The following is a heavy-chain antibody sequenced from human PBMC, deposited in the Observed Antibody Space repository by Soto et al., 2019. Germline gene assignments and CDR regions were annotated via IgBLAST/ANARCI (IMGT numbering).Heavy chain of an antibody. V-gene: IGHV3-30*04. Sequence: QVPLVEAGGGVVQPGRSLRLSCAASGFTFSYSMHWVRQAPGKGLEWVAIISDDGKKTIYADSVKGRFTISRDNSRDTLSLQMNNLRPDDTAVYYCARGSYNWNDFPFDHWGQGTLVTVSS. J-gene: IGHJ4*02. CDR2: ISDDGKKT. D-gene: IGHD1-1*01. CDR3: ARGSYNWNDFPFDH. CDR1: GFTFSYS.